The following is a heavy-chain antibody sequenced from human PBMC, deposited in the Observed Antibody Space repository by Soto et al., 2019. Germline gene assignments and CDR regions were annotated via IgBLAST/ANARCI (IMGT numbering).Heavy chain of an antibody. CDR3: ARGESIGYV. Sequence: QVQLVQSGAEVKKPGASVKVSCKASGYTFTSYGISWVRQAPGQGIEWMGWGSGNNGNTNYAQKFKGRVTMPTDTSTSTAYMELRSLSSDGTAVYYCARGESIGYVWGQWTTFTASS. D-gene: IGHD6-6*01. CDR1: GYTFTSYG. J-gene: IGHJ6*02. V-gene: IGHV1-18*01. CDR2: GSGNNGNT.